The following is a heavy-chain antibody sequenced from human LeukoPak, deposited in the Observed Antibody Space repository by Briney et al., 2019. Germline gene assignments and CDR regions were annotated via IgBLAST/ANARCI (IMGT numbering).Heavy chain of an antibody. CDR3: AKPLATVTTCY. D-gene: IGHD4-17*01. V-gene: IGHV3-23*01. Sequence: GGSLRLSCAASGFSFSNYAMTWVRQAPGKGLEWVSVISASGGGRYYADSVKGRFTISRDNSKNTLYLQMNSLRAEDTAVYYCAKPLATVTTCYWGQGTLVTVSS. J-gene: IGHJ4*02. CDR1: GFSFSNYA. CDR2: ISASGGGR.